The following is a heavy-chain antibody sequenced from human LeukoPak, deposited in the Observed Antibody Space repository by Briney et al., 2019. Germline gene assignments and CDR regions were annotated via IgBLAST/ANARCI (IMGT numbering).Heavy chain of an antibody. J-gene: IGHJ6*03. Sequence: GASVKVSCKASGYSFTTYAMNWVRQAPGQRLEWMGWIYGDNGDTKYSQEFQGRVTITRDTSASTVYMELSSLRSEDTAVYYCARGLRYYYGSGSYHLSLGYYYYYMDVWGKGTTVTISS. V-gene: IGHV1-3*03. CDR2: IYGDNGDT. D-gene: IGHD3-10*01. CDR1: GYSFTTYA. CDR3: ARGLRYYYGSGSYHLSLGYYYYYMDV.